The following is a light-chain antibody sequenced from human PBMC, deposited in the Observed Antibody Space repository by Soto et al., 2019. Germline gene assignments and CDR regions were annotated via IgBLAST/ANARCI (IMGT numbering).Light chain of an antibody. Sequence: QPVLTQPPSVSGAPGQRVTISCAGGSSNIGAGYDVHWYQQLPGTAPKLLIYNNRNRPSGVPDRFSGSKSGTSASLAITGLQTDDEADYYCQSYDSSLSGSWVFGGGTKLTVL. J-gene: IGLJ3*02. CDR1: SSNIGAGYD. V-gene: IGLV1-40*01. CDR2: NNR. CDR3: QSYDSSLSGSWV.